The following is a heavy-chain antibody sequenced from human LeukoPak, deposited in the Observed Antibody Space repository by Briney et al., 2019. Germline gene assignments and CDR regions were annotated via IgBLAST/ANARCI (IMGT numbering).Heavy chain of an antibody. CDR3: ARGLDFWSGYYRVDAFDI. V-gene: IGHV1-8*01. Sequence: GASVKVSCKASGYTFTSYDINWVQQATGQGLEWMGWMNPNSGNTGYAQKFQGRVTMTRNTSISTAYMELSSLRSEDTAVYYCARGLDFWSGYYRVDAFDIWGQGTMVTVSS. D-gene: IGHD3-3*01. CDR1: GYTFTSYD. J-gene: IGHJ3*02. CDR2: MNPNSGNT.